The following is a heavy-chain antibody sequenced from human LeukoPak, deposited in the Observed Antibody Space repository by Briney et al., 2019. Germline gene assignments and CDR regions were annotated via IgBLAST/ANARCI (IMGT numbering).Heavy chain of an antibody. CDR2: IYTTGST. V-gene: IGHV4-4*07. J-gene: IGHJ5*02. Sequence: SETLSLTCTVPGGSINGFYWSWIRQSAGKGLEWIGRIYTTGSTNYNPSLKSRVTMSVDTSKNQFSLKLSSVTAADTAVYYCARGDRAVAGAWGWFDPWGQGTLVAVSS. CDR1: GGSINGFY. CDR3: ARGDRAVAGAWGWFDP. D-gene: IGHD6-19*01.